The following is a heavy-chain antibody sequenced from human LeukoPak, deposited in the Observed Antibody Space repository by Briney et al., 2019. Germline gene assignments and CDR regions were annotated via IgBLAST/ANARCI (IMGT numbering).Heavy chain of an antibody. CDR1: GGTFSSYA. J-gene: IGHJ4*02. V-gene: IGHV1-69*04. Sequence: GASVKVSCKASGGTFSSYAISWVRQAPGQGLEWMGRIIPILGIANYAQKFQGRVTITADKSTSTAYMELSSLRSEDTAAYYCARDAQIAVAGTETPFDYWGQGTLVTVSS. CDR3: ARDAQIAVAGTETPFDY. D-gene: IGHD6-19*01. CDR2: IIPILGIA.